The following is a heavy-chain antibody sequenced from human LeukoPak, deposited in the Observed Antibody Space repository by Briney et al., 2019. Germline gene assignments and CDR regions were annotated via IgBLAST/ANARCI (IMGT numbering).Heavy chain of an antibody. V-gene: IGHV4-59*01. CDR2: IYYSGST. CDR3: ARRVYYYDSSGYPVGYFDY. Sequence: SETLSLTCTVSGGSISSYYWSWIRQPPGKGLEWIGYIYYSGSTNYNPSLKSRVTISVDTSKNQFSLKLSSVTAADTAVYYCARRVYYYDSSGYPVGYFDYWGQGTLVTVSS. D-gene: IGHD3-22*01. J-gene: IGHJ4*02. CDR1: GGSISSYY.